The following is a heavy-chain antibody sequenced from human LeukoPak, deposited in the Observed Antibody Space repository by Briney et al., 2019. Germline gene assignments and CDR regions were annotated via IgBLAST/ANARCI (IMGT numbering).Heavy chain of an antibody. V-gene: IGHV3-23*01. CDR2: ISGSGGST. Sequence: GGSLRLSCAASGFTFSSYAMSWVRQAPGKGLEWVSAISGSGGSTYYADSVKGRFTISRDNAKNSLYLQMNSLRVEDTAVYYCAREYSSSWPIDYWGQGTLVTVSS. CDR1: GFTFSSYA. J-gene: IGHJ4*02. CDR3: AREYSSSWPIDY. D-gene: IGHD6-13*01.